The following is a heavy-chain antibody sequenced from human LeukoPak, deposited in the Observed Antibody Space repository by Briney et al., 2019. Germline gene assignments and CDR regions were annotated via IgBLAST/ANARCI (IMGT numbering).Heavy chain of an antibody. D-gene: IGHD3-3*01. J-gene: IGHJ6*03. CDR2: INHSGST. Sequence: PSETLSLTCAVYGGSFSGYYWSWIRQPPGKGLEWIGEINHSGSTNYNPSLKSRVTISVDTSKNQFSLKLSSVTAADTAVYYCARVHFFVVAPYYYYMDVWGKGTTVTVS. CDR3: ARVHFFVVAPYYYYMDV. CDR1: GGSFSGYY. V-gene: IGHV4-34*01.